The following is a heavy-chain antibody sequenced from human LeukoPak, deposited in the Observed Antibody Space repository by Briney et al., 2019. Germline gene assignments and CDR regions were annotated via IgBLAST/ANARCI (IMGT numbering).Heavy chain of an antibody. CDR2: ISPSGGST. CDR3: AKNGDRGAYCSGGSCYPYYYYYMDV. V-gene: IGHV1-46*01. J-gene: IGHJ6*03. D-gene: IGHD2-15*01. Sequence: ASVKVSCKASGYTFTSYYMHWVRQAPGQGLEWMGIISPSGGSTSYAQKFQGRVTMTRDMSTSTVYMELSSLRSEDTAVYYCAKNGDRGAYCSGGSCYPYYYYYMDVWGKGTTVTISS. CDR1: GYTFTSYY.